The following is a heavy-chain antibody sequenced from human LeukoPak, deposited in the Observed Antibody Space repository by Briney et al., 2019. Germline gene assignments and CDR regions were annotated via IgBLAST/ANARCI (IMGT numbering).Heavy chain of an antibody. CDR3: ASGYSSSWYR. D-gene: IGHD6-13*01. J-gene: IGHJ5*02. CDR2: ISFDGDNK. V-gene: IGHV3-30*14. Sequence: GGSLRLSCAASGFTFTTYAMHWVRQAPGKGLEWVAVISFDGDNKYYADSVKGRFTISRDNSKNTLYLQMNSLRAEDTAVYYCASGYSSSWYRWGQGTLVTVSS. CDR1: GFTFTTYA.